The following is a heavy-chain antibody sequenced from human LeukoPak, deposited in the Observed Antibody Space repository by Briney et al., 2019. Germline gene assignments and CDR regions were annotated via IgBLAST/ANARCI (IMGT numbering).Heavy chain of an antibody. Sequence: GGSLRLSCAGSGFTFNNYAMSWVRQTPRKGLEWVSTISISGDGTYYADPVKGRFTMSRDKSKNTLYLQMNSLRAEDTAVYYCAKEGDYGDYQIPYWGQGTLVTVSS. CDR3: AKEGDYGDYQIPY. V-gene: IGHV3-23*01. J-gene: IGHJ4*02. CDR1: GFTFNNYA. D-gene: IGHD4-17*01. CDR2: ISISGDGT.